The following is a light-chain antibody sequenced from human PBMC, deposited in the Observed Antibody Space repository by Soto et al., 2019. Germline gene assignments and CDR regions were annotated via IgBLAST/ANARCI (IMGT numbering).Light chain of an antibody. CDR2: EAS. J-gene: IGKJ4*01. Sequence: EIVLTQFPGTLSLSPGERATLSCRASQSVSNNYLLWYQQKPGQVPRLLIYEASYRAAGIPDRFSGSGSGTDFTLTISRLEPEDFAMYYCQQYGDSSPFGGATKVEIK. CDR3: QQYGDSSP. V-gene: IGKV3-20*01. CDR1: QSVSNNY.